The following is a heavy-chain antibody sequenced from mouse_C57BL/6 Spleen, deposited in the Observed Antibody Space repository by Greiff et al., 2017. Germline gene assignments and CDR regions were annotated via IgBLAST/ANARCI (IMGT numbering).Heavy chain of an antibody. D-gene: IGHD2-5*01. V-gene: IGHV1-9*01. Sequence: QVQLQQSGAELMKPGASVKLSCKATGYTFTGYWIEWVKQRPGHGLEWIGEILPGSGSTNYNEKFKGKATFTADTSSNTAYMQLSSLTTEDSAIYYCARWDYYSNYVYYAMDYWGQGTSVTVSS. CDR3: ARWDYYSNYVYYAMDY. J-gene: IGHJ4*01. CDR1: GYTFTGYW. CDR2: ILPGSGST.